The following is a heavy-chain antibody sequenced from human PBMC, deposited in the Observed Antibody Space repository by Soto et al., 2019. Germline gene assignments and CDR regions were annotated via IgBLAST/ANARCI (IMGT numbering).Heavy chain of an antibody. CDR3: ARRLTTLTKLLDC. CDR1: AYTFGSYG. J-gene: IGHJ4*02. CDR2: INPNTGGT. Sequence: ASVKVSCKASAYTFGSYGLSWVRQAPGQGLEWMGWINPNTGGTNSAQRFQGRVTMTRDTSISTAYMELSRLRSDDTAVYYCARRLTTLTKLLDCWGQGTLVTVSS. D-gene: IGHD4-17*01. V-gene: IGHV1-2*02.